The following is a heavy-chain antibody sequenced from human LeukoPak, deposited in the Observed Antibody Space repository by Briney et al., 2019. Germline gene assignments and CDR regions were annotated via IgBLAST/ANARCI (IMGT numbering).Heavy chain of an antibody. D-gene: IGHD5-18*01. J-gene: IGHJ5*02. CDR3: ARVTTAMGYNWFDP. Sequence: ASVKVSCKASGYTFTNYYMHWVRQAPGQGLEWMGTVNPSDGTTLYAQKFQGRVTITTDESTSTAYMELSSLRSEDTAVYYCARVTTAMGYNWFDPWGQGTLVTVSS. CDR2: VNPSDGTT. CDR1: GYTFTNYY. V-gene: IGHV1-46*01.